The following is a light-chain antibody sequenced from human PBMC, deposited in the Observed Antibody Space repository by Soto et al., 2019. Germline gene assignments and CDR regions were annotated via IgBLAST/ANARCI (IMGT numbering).Light chain of an antibody. J-gene: IGLJ1*01. Sequence: QSVLTQPPSASGSPGQSVTISCTGTKNDIGVYDFVSWYQHHPGKAPRLIIYEVVQRPSGVPDRFSGSKSGNTASLTVSRLQAADEADYFCKSYAGSNTYVFGSGTNVTVL. CDR2: EVV. CDR3: KSYAGSNTYV. V-gene: IGLV2-8*01. CDR1: KNDIGVYDF.